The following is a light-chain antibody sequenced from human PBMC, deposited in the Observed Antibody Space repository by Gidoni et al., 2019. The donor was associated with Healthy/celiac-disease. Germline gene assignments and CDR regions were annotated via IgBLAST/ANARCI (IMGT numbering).Light chain of an antibody. CDR2: QDS. V-gene: IGLV3-1*01. CDR1: KVGDKY. CDR3: QAWDSSTAV. J-gene: IGLJ2*01. Sequence: SCELTQPHSVSVSPGQTASITCSGDKVGDKYACWYQQKPGQSPVLVIYQDSKRPSGIPERFSGSNSGNTATLTISGTQAMDEADYYCQAWDSSTAVFGGGTKLTVL.